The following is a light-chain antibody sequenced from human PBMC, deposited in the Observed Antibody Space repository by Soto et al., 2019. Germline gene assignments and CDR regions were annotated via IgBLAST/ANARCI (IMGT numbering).Light chain of an antibody. Sequence: QSALTQPASVSGSPGQSITISCTGTSSDVGGYNYVSWYQQHPGKAPKLMIYDVSNRPSGVSNGFSGSNSANTASLTISGLQAEDEADYYCSSYTSSSTLYVFGTGTKLTVL. CDR1: SSDVGGYNY. V-gene: IGLV2-14*01. J-gene: IGLJ1*01. CDR2: DVS. CDR3: SSYTSSSTLYV.